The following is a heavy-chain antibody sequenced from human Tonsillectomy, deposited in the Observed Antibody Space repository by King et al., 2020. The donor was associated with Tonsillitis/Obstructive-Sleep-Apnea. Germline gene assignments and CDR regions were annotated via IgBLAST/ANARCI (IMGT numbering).Heavy chain of an antibody. V-gene: IGHV4-59*01. Sequence: QLQESGPGLVKPSETLSLTCTVSGGSISSYYWSWIRQPPGKGLEWIGYIYYSGSTIYNPSLKSRVTISVDTSKNQFSLKLSSVTAADTAVYYCARSPLRAHAFDIWGQGTMVTVSS. CDR2: IYYSGST. D-gene: IGHD4-17*01. CDR1: GGSISSYY. CDR3: ARSPLRAHAFDI. J-gene: IGHJ3*02.